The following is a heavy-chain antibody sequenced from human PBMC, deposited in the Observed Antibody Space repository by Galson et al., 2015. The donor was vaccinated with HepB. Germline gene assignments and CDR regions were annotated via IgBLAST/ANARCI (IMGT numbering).Heavy chain of an antibody. CDR3: AKDPAISIRRAKDAFDV. CDR2: ISAGGGTT. V-gene: IGHV3-23*01. J-gene: IGHJ3*01. Sequence: SLRLSCAASGFTFSSYAMSWVRQAPGKGLEWVSSISAGGGTTYYTDSVKGRFTISRDNSKNTLYLQINSLRAEDTAVYYCAKDPAISIRRAKDAFDVWGQGTMVTVSS. D-gene: IGHD3-10*01. CDR1: GFTFSSYA.